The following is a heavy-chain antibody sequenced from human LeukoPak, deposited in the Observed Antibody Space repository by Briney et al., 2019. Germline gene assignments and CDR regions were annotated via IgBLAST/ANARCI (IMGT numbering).Heavy chain of an antibody. CDR2: IKQDGREK. CDR3: ARDYYDSSGYYYDSLLYFQH. V-gene: IGHV3-7*01. Sequence: GGSLRLSCAASGFTFSSYWMSWVRQAPGKGLEWVANIKQDGREKYYVDSVKGRFTISRDNAKNSLYLQMNSLRAEDTAVYYCARDYYDSSGYYYDSLLYFQHWGQGTLVTVSS. J-gene: IGHJ1*01. CDR1: GFTFSSYW. D-gene: IGHD3-22*01.